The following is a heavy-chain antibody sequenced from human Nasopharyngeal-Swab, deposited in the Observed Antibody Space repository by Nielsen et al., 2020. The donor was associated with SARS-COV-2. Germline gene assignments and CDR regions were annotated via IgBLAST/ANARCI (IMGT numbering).Heavy chain of an antibody. Sequence: GESLKISCAASGFTFSRYAMSWVRQAPGKGLEWVSVIYSGGSSTYYADSVKGRFTISRDNSKNTLYLQMNSLRAEDTAVYYCAKGSGSWDGMDVWGQGTTVTVSS. CDR3: AKGSGSWDGMDV. V-gene: IGHV3-23*03. J-gene: IGHJ6*02. D-gene: IGHD1-26*01. CDR2: IYSGGSST. CDR1: GFTFSRYA.